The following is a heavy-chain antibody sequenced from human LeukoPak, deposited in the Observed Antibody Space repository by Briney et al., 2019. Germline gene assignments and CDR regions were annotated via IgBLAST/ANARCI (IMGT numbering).Heavy chain of an antibody. CDR3: ARDHRGIAADWFDH. CDR1: VGTFISYV. Sequence: SVNVSCKACVGTFISYVISWVGQARGQGLDWMGGIIPIFCTANYAQKFQGRVTITADKSKSKAYMELSSMRSEDTDVSYCARDHRGIAADWFDHWGQGTLVTVSS. D-gene: IGHD6-13*01. V-gene: IGHV1-69*06. CDR2: IIPIFCTA. J-gene: IGHJ5*02.